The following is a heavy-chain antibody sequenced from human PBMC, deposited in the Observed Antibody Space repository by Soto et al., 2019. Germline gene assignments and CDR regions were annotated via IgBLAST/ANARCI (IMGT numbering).Heavy chain of an antibody. V-gene: IGHV3-66*01. CDR1: GFTVSSNY. Sequence: EVQLVESGGGLVQPGGSLRLSCAASGFTVSSNYMSWVRQAPGKGLEWVSVIYSGGSTYYADSVKGRFTISRDNSKNTLYLHMNSLRAEDTAVYYCARDRTDTAMVSYYYYYMDVWGKGTTVTVSS. CDR3: ARDRTDTAMVSYYYYYMDV. J-gene: IGHJ6*03. CDR2: IYSGGST. D-gene: IGHD5-18*01.